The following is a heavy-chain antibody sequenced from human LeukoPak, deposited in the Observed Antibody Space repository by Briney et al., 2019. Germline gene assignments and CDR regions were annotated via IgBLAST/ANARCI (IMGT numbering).Heavy chain of an antibody. Sequence: GESLKISCKGSGYSFTSYWIGWVRQMPGKGLEWMGIIYPGDSDTRYSPSFQGQVTISADKSISAAYLQWSSLKASDTAMYYCARCSEYYYDSSGYYDYWGQGTLVTVSS. D-gene: IGHD3-22*01. V-gene: IGHV5-51*01. CDR3: ARCSEYYYDSSGYYDY. J-gene: IGHJ4*02. CDR2: IYPGDSDT. CDR1: GYSFTSYW.